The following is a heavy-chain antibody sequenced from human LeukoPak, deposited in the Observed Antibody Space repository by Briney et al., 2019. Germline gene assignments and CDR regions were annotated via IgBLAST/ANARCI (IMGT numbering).Heavy chain of an antibody. D-gene: IGHD2-15*01. Sequence: PSETLSLTCTVSGGSISRSSYYWGWIRQPPGKGLEWIGEVSQTGSGKTNYNPSLKGRVTISVDTSNHQFALELTSVTAADTARYYCARVPLYWQGPFDFWGQGTLDTVSS. CDR1: GGSISRSSYY. J-gene: IGHJ4*02. V-gene: IGHV4-39*06. CDR2: QTGSGKT. CDR3: ARVPLYWQGPFDF.